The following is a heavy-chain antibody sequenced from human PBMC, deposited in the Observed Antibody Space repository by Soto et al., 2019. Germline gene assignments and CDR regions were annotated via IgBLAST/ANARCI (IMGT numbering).Heavy chain of an antibody. CDR3: ARHDYHPVAGTCNY. J-gene: IGHJ4*02. D-gene: IGHD6-19*01. Sequence: GESLKISCQGSGYIFTKSWISWVRQMPGKGLEWMARIDPSDSYSDYSPSFRGHVTMSVDKSTSTVHLQWTSLEASDTAIYYCARHDYHPVAGTCNYWGQGTQVTVSS. CDR2: IDPSDSYS. V-gene: IGHV5-10-1*01. CDR1: GYIFTKSW.